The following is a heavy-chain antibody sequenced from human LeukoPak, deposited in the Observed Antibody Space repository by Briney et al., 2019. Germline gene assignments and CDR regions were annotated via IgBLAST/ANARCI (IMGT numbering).Heavy chain of an antibody. D-gene: IGHD3-22*01. CDR2: IYHSGST. J-gene: IGHJ4*02. CDR1: GDSISSSSSY. Sequence: SETLSLTCTVSGDSISSSSSYWGWIRQPPGKGLEWIGSIYHSGSTYYNPSLKSRVTISVDTSKNQFSLKLSSVTAADTAVYYCARASSGYTPFDYWGQGTLVTVSS. V-gene: IGHV4-39*07. CDR3: ARASSGYTPFDY.